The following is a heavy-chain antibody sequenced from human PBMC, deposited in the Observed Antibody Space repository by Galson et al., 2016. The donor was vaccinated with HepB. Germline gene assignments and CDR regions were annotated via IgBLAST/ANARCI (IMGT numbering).Heavy chain of an antibody. CDR3: VREEESSGYQTEGDLDY. CDR2: ITPMFDIG. V-gene: IGHV1-69*13. Sequence: SVKVSCKASGGTFSNSDLSWVRQAPGQGLEWMGGITPMFDIGNYAQKFQGRLTITADESTSTIYMDLTSLRPEDTAVYYCVREEESSGYQTEGDLDYWGRGTLVTVSS. CDR1: GGTFSNSD. D-gene: IGHD3-22*01. J-gene: IGHJ4*02.